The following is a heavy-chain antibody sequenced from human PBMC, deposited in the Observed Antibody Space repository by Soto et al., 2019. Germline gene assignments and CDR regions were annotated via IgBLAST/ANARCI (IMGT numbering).Heavy chain of an antibody. CDR3: ARGGIIWYYFDY. Sequence: EVQPVESGGGLVKPGGSLRLSCAASGFTFSSYSMNWVRQAPGKGLEWVSSISSSSSYIYYADSVKGRFTISRDNAKNSLYLQMNSLRAEDTAVYYCARGGIIWYYFDYWGQGTLVTVSS. CDR1: GFTFSSYS. CDR2: ISSSSSYI. D-gene: IGHD3-10*01. V-gene: IGHV3-21*01. J-gene: IGHJ4*02.